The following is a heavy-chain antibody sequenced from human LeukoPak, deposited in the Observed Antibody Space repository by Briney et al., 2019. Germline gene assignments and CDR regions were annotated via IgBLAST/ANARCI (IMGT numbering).Heavy chain of an antibody. CDR3: ARDKGLDAFDI. J-gene: IGHJ3*02. V-gene: IGHV3-66*02. CDR2: IYSGGST. CDR1: GFTFSSNY. Sequence: GGSLRLSCAASGFTFSSNYMSWVRQAPGKGLEWVSVIYSGGSTYYSDSVKGRFTISRDNSKNTLYLRMNSLRAEDTAVYYCARDKGLDAFDIWGQGTMVTVSS.